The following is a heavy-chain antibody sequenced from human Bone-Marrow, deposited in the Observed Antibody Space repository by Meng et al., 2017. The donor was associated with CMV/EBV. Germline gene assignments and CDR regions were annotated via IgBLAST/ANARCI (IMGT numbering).Heavy chain of an antibody. Sequence: SETLSLTCAVYGGSFSGYYWSWIRQPPGKGLEWIGEINHSGITNYNASLKSRVTISVDTSKKQFSLKLSSVTAADTAAYYCARVPLHYWGQGTLVTVSS. V-gene: IGHV4-34*01. CDR2: INHSGIT. CDR1: GGSFSGYY. CDR3: ARVPLHY. J-gene: IGHJ4*02.